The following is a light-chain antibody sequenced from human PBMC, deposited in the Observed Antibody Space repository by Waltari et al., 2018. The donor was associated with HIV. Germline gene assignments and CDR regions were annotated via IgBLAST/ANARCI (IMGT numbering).Light chain of an antibody. J-gene: IGLJ1*01. Sequence: QSVLTQPPSASGSPGQRVTISCSGSSSNIGSNTVNWYQQLPGTAPKLLIYSNNQRPSGVPDRFSGSNSGTSASLAISGLQSEDESDYYCAAWDDSLNGHVFGTGTKVTVL. CDR1: SSNIGSNT. CDR3: AAWDDSLNGHV. V-gene: IGLV1-44*01. CDR2: SNN.